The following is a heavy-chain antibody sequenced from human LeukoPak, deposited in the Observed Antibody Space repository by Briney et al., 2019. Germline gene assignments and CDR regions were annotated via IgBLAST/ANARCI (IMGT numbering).Heavy chain of an antibody. CDR3: AMLRLGELSLLANAYDI. V-gene: IGHV4-38-2*01. J-gene: IGHJ3*02. CDR2: VHQTGSP. D-gene: IGHD3-16*02. Sequence: PSETLSRTCDVSGSSVNSDQYWGWMRHSPGAGLEWIGSVHQTGSPYYNPSLGSRVSLSIDSTKNSFSLRLTSVTAADTAVYYCAMLRLGELSLLANAYDIWGQGTMVIVSS. CDR1: GSSVNSDQY.